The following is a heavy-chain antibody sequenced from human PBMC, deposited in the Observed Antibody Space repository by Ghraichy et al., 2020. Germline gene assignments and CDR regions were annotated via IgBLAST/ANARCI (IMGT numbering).Heavy chain of an antibody. CDR3: AKDTRFGCSSTSCYGDYYYGMDV. J-gene: IGHJ6*02. D-gene: IGHD2-2*01. V-gene: IGHV3-9*01. Sequence: GGSLRLSCAASGFTFDDYAMHWVRQAPGKGLEWVSGISWNSGSIGYADSVKGRFTISRDNAKNSLYLQMNSLRAEDTALYYCAKDTRFGCSSTSCYGDYYYGMDVWGQGTTVTVSS. CDR1: GFTFDDYA. CDR2: ISWNSGSI.